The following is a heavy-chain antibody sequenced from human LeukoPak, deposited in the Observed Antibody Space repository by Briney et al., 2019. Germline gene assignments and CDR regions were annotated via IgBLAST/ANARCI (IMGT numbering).Heavy chain of an antibody. Sequence: SETLSLTCTVSGGSISSYYWSWIRQPAGKGLEWIGRIYTSGSTNYNPSLKSRVTMPVDTSKNQFSLKLSSVTAADTAVYYCARGGITIFSVLADTLDVWGKGTTVTVSS. J-gene: IGHJ6*04. V-gene: IGHV4-4*07. CDR3: ARGGITIFSVLADTLDV. D-gene: IGHD3-9*01. CDR2: IYTSGST. CDR1: GGSISSYY.